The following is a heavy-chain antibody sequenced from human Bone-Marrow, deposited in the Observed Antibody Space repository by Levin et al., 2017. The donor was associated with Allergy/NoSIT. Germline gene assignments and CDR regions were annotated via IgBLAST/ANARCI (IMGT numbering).Heavy chain of an antibody. J-gene: IGHJ4*02. CDR3: AKARGEEADYTEYGPPPIKYSFDD. CDR2: INYIGGT. V-gene: IGHV4-31*03. CDR1: GDSVNIGGHY. D-gene: IGHD4-11*01. Sequence: MASETLSLTCTVSGDSVNIGGHYWSWIRQHPVKGLEWIGGINYIGGTYSNPSLRSRLTISLDTSKNQLSLKLDSVTAADSAVYFCAKARGEEADYTEYGPPPIKYSFDDWGQGTRVIVSS.